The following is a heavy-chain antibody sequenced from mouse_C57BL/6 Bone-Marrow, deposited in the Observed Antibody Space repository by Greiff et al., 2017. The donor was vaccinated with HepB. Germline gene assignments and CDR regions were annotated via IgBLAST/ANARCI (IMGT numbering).Heavy chain of an antibody. CDR2: FHPYNDDT. CDR1: GYTFTTYP. J-gene: IGHJ1*03. D-gene: IGHD2-2*01. V-gene: IGHV1-47*01. CDR3: ARGDYGYDGWYFDV. Sequence: VQLKESGAELVKPGASVKMSCKASGYTFTTYPIEWMKQNHGKSLEWIGNFHPYNDDTKYNEKFKGKATLTVEKSSSTVYLKLSRLTSDDSAVYYCARGDYGYDGWYFDVWGTGTTVTVSS.